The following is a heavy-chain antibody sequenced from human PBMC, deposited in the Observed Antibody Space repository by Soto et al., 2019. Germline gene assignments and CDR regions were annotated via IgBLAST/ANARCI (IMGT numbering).Heavy chain of an antibody. Sequence: QITLTESGPTLVKPTQTLTLTCAFSGFSLTTTGLGVGWIRQSPGEALEWLAVIYWDDDKRYSPSLRSRLTITKDHTKTRVVLTLTNVDPLDTATYDCAHLRGMRKGGDYISRLYRLNEFPPWGQGTLVTVSS. CDR3: AHLRGMRKGGDYISRLYRLNEFPP. CDR1: GFSLTTTGLG. J-gene: IGHJ5*02. D-gene: IGHD3-16*01. CDR2: IYWDDDK. V-gene: IGHV2-5*02.